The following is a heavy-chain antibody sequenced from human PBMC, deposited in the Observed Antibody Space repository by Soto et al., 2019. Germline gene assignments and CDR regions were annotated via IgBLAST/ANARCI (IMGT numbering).Heavy chain of an antibody. CDR1: GDSISRGGYY. D-gene: IGHD2-21*01. V-gene: IGHV4-31*03. CDR2: IYRSGST. Sequence: QVQLQESGPGLVKPSQTLSLTCTVSGDSISRGGYYWNWLRQHPRKGLEWIGYIYRSGSTIYNPSLESRVTISVDTSKNRLSLELSNVTAADTAVYYCARDGAGAYGLGWFDPWGQGILVTVSS. CDR3: ARDGAGAYGLGWFDP. J-gene: IGHJ5*02.